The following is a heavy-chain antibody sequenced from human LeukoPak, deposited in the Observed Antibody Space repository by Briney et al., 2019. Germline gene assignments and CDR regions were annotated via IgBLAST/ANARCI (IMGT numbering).Heavy chain of an antibody. V-gene: IGHV3-7*01. Sequence: AGGSLRLSCAASGFTFSSYWMSWVRLAPGKGLEWVANIKQDGSEKYYVDSVKGRFTISRDNAKNSLYLQMNSLRADDTAVYYCARDLPPLAAAGPFDYWGQGTLVTVSS. J-gene: IGHJ4*02. CDR3: ARDLPPLAAAGPFDY. D-gene: IGHD6-13*01. CDR2: IKQDGSEK. CDR1: GFTFSSYW.